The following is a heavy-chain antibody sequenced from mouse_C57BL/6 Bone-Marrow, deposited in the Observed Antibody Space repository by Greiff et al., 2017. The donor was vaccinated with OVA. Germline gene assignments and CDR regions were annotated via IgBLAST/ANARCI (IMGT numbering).Heavy chain of an antibody. V-gene: IGHV5-15*01. CDR1: GFTFSDYG. CDR3: ARHGDY. CDR2: ISNLAYSI. J-gene: IGHJ4*01. Sequence: EVKVVESGGGLVQPGGSLKLSCAASGFTFSDYGMAWVRQAPRKGPEWVAFISNLAYSIYYAATVTGRFTISRENAKNTLYLEMSSLRSEDTAMYYCARHGDYWGQGTSVTVSS.